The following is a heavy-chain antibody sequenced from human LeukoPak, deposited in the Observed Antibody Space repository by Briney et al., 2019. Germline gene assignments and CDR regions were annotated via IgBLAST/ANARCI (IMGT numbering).Heavy chain of an antibody. Sequence: ASVKVSCKASGYTFTGYYMHWVRQAPGQGLEWMGLINPNSGGTNYAQKFQGRVTMTRDTSISTAYMELSRLRSDDTAVYYCARVKGYSYGYFPFDYWGQGTLVTVSS. CDR2: INPNSGGT. CDR3: ARVKGYSYGYFPFDY. D-gene: IGHD5-18*01. J-gene: IGHJ4*02. CDR1: GYTFTGYY. V-gene: IGHV1-2*02.